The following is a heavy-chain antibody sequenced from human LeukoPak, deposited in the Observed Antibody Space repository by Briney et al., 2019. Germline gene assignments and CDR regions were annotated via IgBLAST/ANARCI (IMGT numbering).Heavy chain of an antibody. J-gene: IGHJ4*02. CDR2: INPNGGGT. D-gene: IGHD2-15*01. V-gene: IGHV1-2*02. CDR1: GYIFTDYY. Sequence: GASVKVSCKASGYIFTDYYMHWVRQAPGQGLEWMGWINPNGGGTNYAQKFQGRVTMTRDTSISTAYMELSRLRSDDTAVYYCARGGYCSGGSCYAPLKIDYWGQGTLVTVSS. CDR3: ARGGYCSGGSCYAPLKIDY.